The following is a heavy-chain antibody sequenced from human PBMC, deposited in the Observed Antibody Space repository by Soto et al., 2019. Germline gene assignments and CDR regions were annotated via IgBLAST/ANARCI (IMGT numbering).Heavy chain of an antibody. D-gene: IGHD2-2*01. J-gene: IGHJ4*02. CDR3: ARGPGTSYFDY. CDR1: GFTFSSYG. CDR2: IWSGGSNE. Sequence: VQLVESGGGVVQPGRSLRISCAASGFTFSSYGMHWVRQAPGKGLEWVAVIWSGGSNENYADSVKGRFTISRDNSKNMLYLQRNSLRAEDTAVYYCARGPGTSYFDYWGQGSLVTVSS. V-gene: IGHV3-33*01.